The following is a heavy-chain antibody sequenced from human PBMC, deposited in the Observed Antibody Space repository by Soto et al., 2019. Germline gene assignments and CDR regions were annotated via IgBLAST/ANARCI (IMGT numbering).Heavy chain of an antibody. Sequence: QVQLQESGPGLVTPSQTLSLTCTVSGGSITSHTHYWSWIRQHPGKGLEWIGHIYFRGTTYYNPSLESRVSISIDTSKNQFSLRLTSVTAADTAVYFCATYDYSAFYFGDWGLGTLVSGSS. CDR1: GGSITSHTHY. V-gene: IGHV4-31*03. J-gene: IGHJ1*01. CDR3: ATYDYSAFYFGD. D-gene: IGHD4-4*01. CDR2: IYFRGTT.